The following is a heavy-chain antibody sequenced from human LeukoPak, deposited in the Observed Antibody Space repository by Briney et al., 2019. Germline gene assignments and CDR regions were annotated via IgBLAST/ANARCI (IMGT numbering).Heavy chain of an antibody. CDR3: ARGVATIT. Sequence: SETLSLTCAVYGGSFSGYYWSWIRQPPGKGLEWIGYIYYSGSTNYNPSLKSRVTISVDTSKNQFSLKLSSVTAADTAVYYCARGVATITWGQGTLVTVSS. CDR2: IYYSGST. D-gene: IGHD5-12*01. J-gene: IGHJ4*02. V-gene: IGHV4-59*01. CDR1: GGSFSGYY.